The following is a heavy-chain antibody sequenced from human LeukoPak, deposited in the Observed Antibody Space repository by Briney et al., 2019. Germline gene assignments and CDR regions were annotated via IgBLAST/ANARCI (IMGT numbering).Heavy chain of an antibody. J-gene: IGHJ4*02. D-gene: IGHD3-22*01. CDR2: ISAYNGDT. CDR1: GYTFTSYG. CDR3: AGEGSSGYYPRY. V-gene: IGHV1-18*01. Sequence: ASVKVSCKASGYTFTSYGISWVRQAPGRGLEWMGWISAYNGDTNYAQNLQGRVTMTTDTSTSTAYMELRSLRSDDTAMYYCAGEGSSGYYPRYWGQGTLVTVSS.